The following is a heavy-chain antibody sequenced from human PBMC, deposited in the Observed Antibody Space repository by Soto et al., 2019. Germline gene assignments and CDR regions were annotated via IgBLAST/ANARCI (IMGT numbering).Heavy chain of an antibody. CDR2: IFTGGTT. Sequence: GGSLRLSCAASGFTVSSSQMTWVRQAPGKALEWVSLIFTGGTTQYAVSVKGRFTIPRHNAKNSLYLQMNSLRAEDTAVYYCAKSPYYYDSSGYGFVPWAQGTLVTVS. V-gene: IGHV3-53*01. J-gene: IGHJ5*02. CDR1: GFTVSSSQ. CDR3: AKSPYYYDSSGYGFVP. D-gene: IGHD3-22*01.